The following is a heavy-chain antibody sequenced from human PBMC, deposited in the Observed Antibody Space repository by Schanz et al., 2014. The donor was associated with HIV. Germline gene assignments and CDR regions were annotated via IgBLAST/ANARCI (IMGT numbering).Heavy chain of an antibody. CDR1: GGTFSNYN. Sequence: QVQLVQSGPEVAQPGASVKVSCKASGGTFSNYNIIWVRQAPGQGLEWMGIINPSGGSTTYAQKFKGRVTLSRDTSTNTVYMELSSLRSEDTAVFYCAKGRYWNGDYWGQGTLVTVS. D-gene: IGHD1-1*01. J-gene: IGHJ4*02. CDR3: AKGRYWNGDY. CDR2: INPSGGST. V-gene: IGHV1-46*01.